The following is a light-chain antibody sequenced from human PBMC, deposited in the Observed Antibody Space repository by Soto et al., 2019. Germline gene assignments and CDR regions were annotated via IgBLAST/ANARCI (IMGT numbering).Light chain of an antibody. V-gene: IGKV3-20*01. CDR1: QSVSSSY. CDR2: GAS. CDR3: PQYDSSPLT. J-gene: IGKJ4*01. Sequence: EIVLTQSPGTLSLSPGERATLSCRASQSVSSSYLAWYQQKPGQAPRLLIYGASSRATGIPDRFSGSGSGTDFTLTISRLEPEDFAVYSCPQYDSSPLTFGGGTKVEIK.